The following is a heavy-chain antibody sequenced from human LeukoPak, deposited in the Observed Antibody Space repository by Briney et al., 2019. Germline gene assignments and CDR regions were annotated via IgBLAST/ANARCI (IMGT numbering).Heavy chain of an antibody. J-gene: IGHJ4*02. CDR2: VSSSGNAT. Sequence: GGSLRLSCAASGFTFGDYYMSWIRQAPGKGLEWVSYVSSSGNATYYADSVKGRFTISRDNAKNSLYLQMNSLRAEDTAVYYCARGLWGAAGMIPLPTFDYWGQGTLVTVSS. CDR3: ARGLWGAAGMIPLPTFDY. V-gene: IGHV3-11*01. D-gene: IGHD6-13*01. CDR1: GFTFGDYY.